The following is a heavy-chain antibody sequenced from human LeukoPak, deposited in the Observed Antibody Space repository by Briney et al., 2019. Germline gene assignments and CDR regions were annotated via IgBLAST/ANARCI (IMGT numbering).Heavy chain of an antibody. CDR1: GFTFSSYS. J-gene: IGHJ4*02. D-gene: IGHD2-21*01. Sequence: GGSLTLSCTASGFTFSSYSMSWLRQPPGKGLEWVSAISDSGGSTYCADSMNGRFTISRQNSKNTFYMQINSPTADATSSYHSPKFLPTHIVVANYYFDYWGQGTLVTVSS. V-gene: IGHV3-23*01. CDR2: ISDSGGST. CDR3: PKFLPTHIVVANYYFDY.